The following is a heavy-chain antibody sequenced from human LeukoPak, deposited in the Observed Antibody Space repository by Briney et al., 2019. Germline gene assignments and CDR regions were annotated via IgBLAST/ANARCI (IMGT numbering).Heavy chain of an antibody. J-gene: IGHJ4*02. Sequence: PGGSLRLSCAASGFTFSSYGMHWVRQAPGKGLEWVAVISYDGSNKYYADSVKGRFTISRDKSKNTLYLQMNSLRAEDTAVYYCAKDAILDYWGQGTLVTVSS. V-gene: IGHV3-30*18. CDR2: ISYDGSNK. CDR3: AKDAILDY. CDR1: GFTFSSYG.